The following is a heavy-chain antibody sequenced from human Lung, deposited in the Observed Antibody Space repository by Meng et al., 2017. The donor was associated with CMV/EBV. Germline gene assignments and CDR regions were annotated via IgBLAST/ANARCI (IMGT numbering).Heavy chain of an antibody. D-gene: IGHD2-2*01. J-gene: IGHJ5*02. CDR2: INPSGGST. CDR1: GYTFTNYY. V-gene: IGHV1-46*01. Sequence: XVXXSCXXSGYTFTNYYMHWVRQAPGQGLEWMGIINPSGGSTNYAQKFQGRVTMTRDTSTSTVYMELSSLRSEDTAMYYCARAPWAYCTKTSCYGFDPWGQGXQVTVSS. CDR3: ARAPWAYCTKTSCYGFDP.